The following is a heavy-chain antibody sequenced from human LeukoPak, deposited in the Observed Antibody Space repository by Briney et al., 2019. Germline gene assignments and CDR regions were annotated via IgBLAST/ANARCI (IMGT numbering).Heavy chain of an antibody. D-gene: IGHD6-19*01. CDR1: GFTFSSYA. J-gene: IGHJ4*02. CDR3: AKSISSGWYSFDY. CDR2: ISGSGSST. Sequence: GGSLRLSCAASGFTFSSYAMSWVRQAPGKGLEWVSAISGSGSSTYSADSVEGRFTISRDNSKNTLYLQINSLRAEDTAVYYCAKSISSGWYSFDYWGQGTLVTVSS. V-gene: IGHV3-23*01.